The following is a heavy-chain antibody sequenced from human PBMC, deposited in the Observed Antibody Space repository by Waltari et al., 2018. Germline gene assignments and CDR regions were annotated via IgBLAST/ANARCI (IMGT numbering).Heavy chain of an antibody. D-gene: IGHD6-13*01. CDR3: AKDRGRSTPWGWKEQQLEFDY. J-gene: IGHJ4*02. Sequence: QVQLVESGGGVVQPGRSLRLSCAASGFTFSSYGMHWVRQAPGKGLEWVAVISYDGSNKYYEDSVKGRFTISRDKSKNTLYLQMNSLRAEDTAVYYCAKDRGRSTPWGWKEQQLEFDYWGQGTLVTVSS. V-gene: IGHV3-30*18. CDR1: GFTFSSYG. CDR2: ISYDGSNK.